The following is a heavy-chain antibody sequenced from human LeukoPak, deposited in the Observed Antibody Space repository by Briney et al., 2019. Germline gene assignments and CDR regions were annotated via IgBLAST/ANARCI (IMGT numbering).Heavy chain of an antibody. Sequence: SETLSLTCTVSGGSISSSSYSWGWIRQPPGKGLEWIGYIYYSGSTNYNPSLKSRVTISVDTSKNQFSLKLSSVTAADTAVYYCARLLVSSAFDIWGQGTMVTVSS. CDR2: IYYSGST. J-gene: IGHJ3*02. D-gene: IGHD6-6*01. CDR1: GGSISSSSYS. V-gene: IGHV4-61*05. CDR3: ARLLVSSAFDI.